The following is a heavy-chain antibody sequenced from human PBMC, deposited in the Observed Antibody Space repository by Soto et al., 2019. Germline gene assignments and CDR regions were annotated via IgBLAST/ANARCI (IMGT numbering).Heavy chain of an antibody. V-gene: IGHV1-3*01. CDR1: GYRLRTYA. J-gene: IGHJ3*02. CDR3: ARPGVAYDAFDI. D-gene: IGHD3-3*01. Sequence: ASGKVSCKASGYRLRTYALHWVRQAPGQRLEWMAWINGGNGDTIDSQKFQGRVTITRDTSANTVYMELRSLTSEDTAVYYCARPGVAYDAFDIWGQGTMVTVSS. CDR2: INGGNGDT.